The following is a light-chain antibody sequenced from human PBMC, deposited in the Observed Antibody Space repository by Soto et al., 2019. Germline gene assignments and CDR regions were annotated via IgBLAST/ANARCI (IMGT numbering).Light chain of an antibody. CDR1: SSNIGAGYD. CDR3: QSYASSLSSVV. Sequence: QSVLTQPPSESGAPGQRVTISCTGSSSNIGAGYDVHWYQQLPGTAPKLLIYGNSNRPSGVPDRFSGSKSGTSASLAITGLQAEDEADYYCQSYASSLSSVVFGGGTKLTAL. V-gene: IGLV1-40*01. J-gene: IGLJ2*01. CDR2: GNS.